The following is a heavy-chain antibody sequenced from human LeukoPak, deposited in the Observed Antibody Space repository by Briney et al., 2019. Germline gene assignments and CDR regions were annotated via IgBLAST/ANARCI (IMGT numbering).Heavy chain of an antibody. CDR3: ATPSIDGSYYAYFDY. J-gene: IGHJ4*02. CDR1: GYTLTELS. Sequence: ASVKVSCKVSGYTLTELSMHWVRQAPGKGLEWMGGFDPEDGETIYAQKFQGRVTVTEDTSTDTAYMELSSLRSEDTAVYYCATPSIDGSYYAYFDYWGQGTLVTVSS. D-gene: IGHD1-26*01. V-gene: IGHV1-24*01. CDR2: FDPEDGET.